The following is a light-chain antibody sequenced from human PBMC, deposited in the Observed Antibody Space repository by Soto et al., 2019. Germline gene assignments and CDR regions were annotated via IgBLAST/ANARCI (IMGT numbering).Light chain of an antibody. CDR1: SSDVGGYNF. Sequence: QSALTQSPSASGSPGQSVTISCTGTSSDVGGYNFVSWYQQHPGKAPKLMIYEVSKRPSGVPDRFSGSKSGNTASLTVSGLQAEDEADYYCSSYTTAYTQVFGGGTKLTVL. CDR2: EVS. J-gene: IGLJ3*02. CDR3: SSYTTAYTQV. V-gene: IGLV2-8*01.